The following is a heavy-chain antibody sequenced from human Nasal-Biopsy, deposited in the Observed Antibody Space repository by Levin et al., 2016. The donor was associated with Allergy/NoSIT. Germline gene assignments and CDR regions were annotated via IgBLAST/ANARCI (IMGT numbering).Heavy chain of an antibody. J-gene: IGHJ4*02. CDR2: AFYTGLT. D-gene: IGHD5-18*01. CDR1: GGFIGSFY. CDR3: AGSDSYGYTKEDY. V-gene: IGHV4-59*01. Sequence: SETLSLTCTISGGFIGSFYWSWIRQPPGKGLEWIGYAFYTGLTNYNPSLQSRVNISLDTSKNQFSLKMTSVTAADTAVYYCAGSDSYGYTKEDYWGQGTLVTVSS.